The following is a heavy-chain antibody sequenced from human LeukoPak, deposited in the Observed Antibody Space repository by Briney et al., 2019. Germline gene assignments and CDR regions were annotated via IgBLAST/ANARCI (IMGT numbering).Heavy chain of an antibody. CDR3: ASRWATSDAFDI. Sequence: GESLKISCKGSGYSFPNYWIAWVRQMPGKGLEWVGIIFPADSDTRYSPSFQGQVTISADKSISTAYLQWSSLKASDTAMYYCASRWATSDAFDIWGQGTMVTVSS. D-gene: IGHD6-13*01. V-gene: IGHV5-51*01. CDR2: IFPADSDT. J-gene: IGHJ3*02. CDR1: GYSFPNYW.